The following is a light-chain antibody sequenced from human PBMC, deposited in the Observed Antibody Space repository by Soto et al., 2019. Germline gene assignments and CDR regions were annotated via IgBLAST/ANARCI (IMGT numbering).Light chain of an antibody. CDR2: DVS. CDR3: ISYRGPSTPVI. V-gene: IGLV2-14*03. Sequence: QSALTQPASVSGSPGQSITISCTGTSSDMGAYIYVSWYQQHPGKAPKLLIFDVSDRPSGVPNGFSGPKSGNTASLTISGLQAADGADYYCISYRGPSTPVIFGGGTKLTVL. J-gene: IGLJ2*01. CDR1: SSDMGAYIY.